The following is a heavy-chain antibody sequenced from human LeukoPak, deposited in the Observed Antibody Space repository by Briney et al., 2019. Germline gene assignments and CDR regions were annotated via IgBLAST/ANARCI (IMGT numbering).Heavy chain of an antibody. Sequence: ASVKVSCKASGYTFTGYYMHWVRQAPGQGLAWMGWINPNSGGTNYAQKFQGRVTITRDTSISTAYMELSRLRSDDTAVYYCARAYSGYDRRFDPWGQGTLVTVSS. V-gene: IGHV1-2*02. CDR1: GYTFTGYY. CDR3: ARAYSGYDRRFDP. D-gene: IGHD5-12*01. J-gene: IGHJ5*02. CDR2: INPNSGGT.